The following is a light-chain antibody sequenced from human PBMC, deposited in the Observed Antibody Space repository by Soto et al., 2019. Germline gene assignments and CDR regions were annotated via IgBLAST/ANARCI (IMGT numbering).Light chain of an antibody. Sequence: QSALTQPASVSGSPGQSITISCTGTSSDDGGYNYVSWYQQHPGKAPKLIIFEVRNRPSGVSNRFSGSKSGNTASLTISGLQAEDEADYYCNSYTSSSTHYVFGTGTKLTVL. CDR1: SSDDGGYNY. CDR3: NSYTSSSTHYV. J-gene: IGLJ1*01. V-gene: IGLV2-14*01. CDR2: EVR.